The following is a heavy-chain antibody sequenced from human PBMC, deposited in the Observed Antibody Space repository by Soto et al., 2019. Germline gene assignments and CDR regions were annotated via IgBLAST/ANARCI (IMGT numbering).Heavy chain of an antibody. CDR1: GFTFSSYW. V-gene: IGHV3-74*01. CDR3: ARGLSGIAVADPYYCMDV. D-gene: IGHD6-19*01. Sequence: EVQLVESGGGLVQPGGSLRLSCAASGFTFSSYWMHWVRQAPGKGLVWVSRINSDGSSTSYADSVKGRFTISRDNAKNPLYLQMNSLRAEDTAVYYCARGLSGIAVADPYYCMDVWGQGTTVTVSS. CDR2: INSDGSST. J-gene: IGHJ6*02.